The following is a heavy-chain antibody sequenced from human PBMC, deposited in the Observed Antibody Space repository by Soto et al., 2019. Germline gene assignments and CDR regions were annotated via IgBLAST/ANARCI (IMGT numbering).Heavy chain of an antibody. D-gene: IGHD2-15*01. CDR3: ARAFSRVASGGTLFHYYYYYSMDV. Sequence: GGSLTLFCAASGSTFSSYWTSWVRQAPGRGLVWVANIKQDGREKYYVDSVQGRFTISRDNAKYSPHQPVNSLGDTATPVYYGARAFSRVASGGTLFHYYYYYSMDVRGQGTTVTVSS. V-gene: IGHV3-7*01. J-gene: IGHJ6*02. CDR1: GSTFSSYW. CDR2: IKQDGREK.